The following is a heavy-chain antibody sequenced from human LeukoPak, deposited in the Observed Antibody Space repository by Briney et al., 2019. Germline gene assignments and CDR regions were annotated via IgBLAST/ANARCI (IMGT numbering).Heavy chain of an antibody. CDR1: GFTFSSYA. D-gene: IGHD1-26*01. J-gene: IGHJ4*02. CDR2: ISGSGGST. CDR3: AKEEYSGSLLTLDY. Sequence: GGSLRLSCAASGFTFSSYAMSWVRQAPGKGLEWVSAISGSGGSTYYADSVKGRFTISRDNSKNTLYLQLNSLRAEDTAVYYCAKEEYSGSLLTLDYWGQGTLVTVSS. V-gene: IGHV3-23*01.